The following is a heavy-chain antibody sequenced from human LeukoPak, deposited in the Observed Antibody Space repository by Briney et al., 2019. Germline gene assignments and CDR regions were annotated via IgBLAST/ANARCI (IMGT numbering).Heavy chain of an antibody. CDR1: GFTFSSYG. CDR2: IWYDGSNK. CDR3: ARGEDSSGYEGDY. D-gene: IGHD3-22*01. V-gene: IGHV3-33*01. Sequence: GGSLRLSCAASGFTFSSYGMHWVRQAPGKGLEWVAVIWYDGSNKYYADSVKGRFTISRDNSKNTLYLQMNGLRAEDTAVYYCARGEDSSGYEGDYWGQGTLVTVSS. J-gene: IGHJ4*02.